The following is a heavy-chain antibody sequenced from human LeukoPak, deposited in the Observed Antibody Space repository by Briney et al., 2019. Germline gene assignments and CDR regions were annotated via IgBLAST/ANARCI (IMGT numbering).Heavy chain of an antibody. J-gene: IGHJ4*02. V-gene: IGHV3-7*03. CDR3: ASNSRESREKYYFDN. CDR1: RFIFSSYW. CDR2: INQDGSDK. Sequence: GGSLRLSCATSRFIFSSYWMTWVRRTPGKGLEWVASINQDGSDKYYVDSVKGRFTISRDNAKKSLYLEMSSLRAEDTAVYYCASNSRESREKYYFDNWGQGTLVTVSS.